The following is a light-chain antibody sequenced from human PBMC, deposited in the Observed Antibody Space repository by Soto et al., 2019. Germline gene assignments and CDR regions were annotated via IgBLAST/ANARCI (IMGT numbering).Light chain of an antibody. J-gene: IGKJ3*01. CDR3: QQYGSSPFT. CDR2: GAS. CDR1: QSVSSPY. V-gene: IGKV3-20*01. Sequence: VLTQSPVTLSLSPGERATLSCRASQSVSSPYLVWYQQKPGQPPRLLIYGASSRATDIPDRFVGSGSGTEFTLTIARLAPEDFAMYYCQQYGSSPFTFGPGTKVDF.